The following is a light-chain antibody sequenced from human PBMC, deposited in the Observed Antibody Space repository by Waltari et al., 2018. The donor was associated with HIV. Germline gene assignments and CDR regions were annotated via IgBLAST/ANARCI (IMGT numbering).Light chain of an antibody. V-gene: IGLV1-36*01. CDR1: RSNIGVNA. Sequence: QSVLTQPPSVSEGPGQEVIISCSGRRSNIGVNAVNWYQHLPGMTPKLLVFYSEVLASGVFDRFSGSRSGTSASLAITGLQSDDEGLYYCAAWDDSLNGVVFGGGTKLSVL. CDR3: AAWDDSLNGVV. CDR2: YSE. J-gene: IGLJ2*01.